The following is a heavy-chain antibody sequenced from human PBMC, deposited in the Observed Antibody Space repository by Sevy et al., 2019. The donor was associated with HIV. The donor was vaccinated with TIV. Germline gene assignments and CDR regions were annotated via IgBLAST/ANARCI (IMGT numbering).Heavy chain of an antibody. V-gene: IGHV6-1*01. D-gene: IGHD1-1*01. J-gene: IGHJ6*02. CDR1: GDSVSSSSAA. CDR3: ARGDELNSYYYGMDV. CDR2: TYYRSKWYN. Sequence: KQSQTLSLTCAISGDSVSSSSAAWNWFRQSPSRGLEWLGRTYYRSKWYNNYAVSVKSRVTINPDTSENQFSLHLSSVTPEDTAVYFCARGDELNSYYYGMDVWGQGTTVTVSS.